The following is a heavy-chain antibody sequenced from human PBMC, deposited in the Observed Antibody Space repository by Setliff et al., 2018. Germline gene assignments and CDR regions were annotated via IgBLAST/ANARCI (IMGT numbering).Heavy chain of an antibody. CDR1: GYTFTSYG. J-gene: IGHJ6*03. D-gene: IGHD2-21*02. CDR3: AREGVETRSSTDYRYYMDV. Sequence: ASVKVSCKASGYTFTSYGVSWVRQAPGQGLEWMGWVSTYNGKTNYAQKFQGRVTMTTDTSTSTAYMELRSLRSDDTAVYYCAREGVETRSSTDYRYYMDVWGKGTTVTVSS. V-gene: IGHV1-18*01. CDR2: VSTYNGKT.